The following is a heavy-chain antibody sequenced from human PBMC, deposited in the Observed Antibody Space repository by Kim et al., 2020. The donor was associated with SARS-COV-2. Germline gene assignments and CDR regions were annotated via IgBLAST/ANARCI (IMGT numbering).Heavy chain of an antibody. D-gene: IGHD3-10*01. Sequence: NSGGTNYAQQFEGRVTITRDTTINTAYMELSRLRSDDTAVYYCARDRGDYWGQGTLVTVST. CDR3: ARDRGDY. V-gene: IGHV1-2*02. J-gene: IGHJ4*02. CDR2: NSGGT.